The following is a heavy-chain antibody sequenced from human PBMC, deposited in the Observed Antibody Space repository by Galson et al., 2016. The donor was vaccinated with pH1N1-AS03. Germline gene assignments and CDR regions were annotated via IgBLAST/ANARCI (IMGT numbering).Heavy chain of an antibody. CDR3: ARDGPPQGISVAGSFDF. CDR2: ISTTSSSI. J-gene: IGHJ4*02. V-gene: IGHV3-21*01. D-gene: IGHD6-19*01. Sequence: PRLSCAASGFPFSGYSMNWVRQAPGKGLEWVSFISTTSSSIYYADSVKGRFTISRDNAKNSLFLQMNSLRDEDTAVYYCARDGPPQGISVAGSFDFWGQGTLVTVSS. CDR1: GFPFSGYS.